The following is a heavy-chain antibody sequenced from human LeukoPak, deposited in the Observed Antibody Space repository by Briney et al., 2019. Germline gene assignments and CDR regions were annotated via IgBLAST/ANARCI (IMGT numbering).Heavy chain of an antibody. D-gene: IGHD3-22*01. CDR2: ISYSGIT. CDR1: GASISDYY. CDR3: ARGGTYYYDCSGYY. J-gene: IGHJ4*02. V-gene: IGHV4-59*01. Sequence: PSETLSLTCTVSGASISDYYWSWIRQPPGKGLEWIGYISYSGITNYNPSLKSRVTISVDTSKNQFSLRLSSVTAADTAVYYCARGGTYYYDCSGYYWGQGTLVTVSS.